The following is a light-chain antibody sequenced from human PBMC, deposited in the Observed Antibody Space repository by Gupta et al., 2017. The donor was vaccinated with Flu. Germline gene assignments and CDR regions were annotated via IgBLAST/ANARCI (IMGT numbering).Light chain of an antibody. CDR1: QDIRNY. CDR2: LAS. Sequence: DIQLTQSPSFLSASVGDRVTITCRASQDIRNYISWYQQRPGKAPKLLIYLASTLQSGVPSRFSGSGSGTDFTLTVSSLQPEDFATYYCQQLYSFPLTFGGGTKVEIK. J-gene: IGKJ4*01. V-gene: IGKV1-9*01. CDR3: QQLYSFPLT.